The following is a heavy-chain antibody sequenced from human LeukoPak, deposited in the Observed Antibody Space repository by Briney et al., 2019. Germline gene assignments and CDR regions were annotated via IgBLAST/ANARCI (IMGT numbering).Heavy chain of an antibody. CDR3: ARVLGGRDGYNRDGWAFDI. CDR2: INPSGGST. Sequence: GASVKVSCKASGYTFTSYYMHWVRQAPGQGLEWMGIINPSGGSTSYAQKFQGRVTMTRDTSTSTVYMELGSLRSEDTAVYYCARVLGGRDGYNRDGWAFDIWGQGTMVTVSS. D-gene: IGHD5-24*01. V-gene: IGHV1-46*01. CDR1: GYTFTSYY. J-gene: IGHJ3*02.